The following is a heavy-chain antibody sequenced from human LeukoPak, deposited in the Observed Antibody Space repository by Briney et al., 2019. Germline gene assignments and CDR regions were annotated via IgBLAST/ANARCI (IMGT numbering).Heavy chain of an antibody. CDR3: ARGLGYSGSSPKPQYSYYYYYMAV. CDR1: GGSFSGYY. J-gene: IGHJ6*03. V-gene: IGHV4-34*01. Sequence: SETLSLTCAVYGGSFSGYYWSWIRQPPGKGLEWIGEINHSGSTNYNPSLKSRVTISVDTSKNQFSLKLSSVTAADTAVYYCARGLGYSGSSPKPQYSYYYYYMAVWGKGTTVPVSS. CDR2: INHSGST. D-gene: IGHD1-26*01.